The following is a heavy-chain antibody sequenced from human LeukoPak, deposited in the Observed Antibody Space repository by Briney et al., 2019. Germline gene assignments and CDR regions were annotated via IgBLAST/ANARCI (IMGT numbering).Heavy chain of an antibody. CDR2: IIPILNVP. J-gene: IGHJ4*02. D-gene: IGHD2-2*01. Sequence: SVRVSCKASGATFSDYSISWVRQAPGQGLEWMGRIIPILNVPNYAQKFEGRVTITADKSTSTAYMELTSLKSEDTAVYYCARGRRRASHFDYWGQGTLVTVSS. V-gene: IGHV1-69*04. CDR1: GATFSDYS. CDR3: ARGRRRASHFDY.